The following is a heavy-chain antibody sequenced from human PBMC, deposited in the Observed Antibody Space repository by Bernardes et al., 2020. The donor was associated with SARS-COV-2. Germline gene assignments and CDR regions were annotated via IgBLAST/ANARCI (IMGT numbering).Heavy chain of an antibody. V-gene: IGHV4-59*01. D-gene: IGHD2-15*01. J-gene: IGHJ6*02. CDR1: GGSISSYY. CDR3: ASSWGVVAATPVYYYGMDV. CDR2: IYYSGST. Sequence: SETLSLTCTVSGGSISSYYWSWIRQPPGKGLEWIGYIYYSGSTNYNPSLKSRVTISVDTSKNQFSLKLSSVTAADTAVYYCASSWGVVAATPVYYYGMDVWGQGTTVTVSS.